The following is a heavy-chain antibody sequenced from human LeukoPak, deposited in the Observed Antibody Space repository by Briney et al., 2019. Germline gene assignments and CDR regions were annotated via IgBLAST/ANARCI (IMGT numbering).Heavy chain of an antibody. Sequence: GGSLRLSCAASGFTFDDYAMHWVRQVPGKGLEWVSGISWNSGSIGYADSVKGRFTISRDNAENSLYLQMNSLRAEDTALYYCAKVSQKYQLLTYYFDYWGQGTLVTVSS. CDR3: AKVSQKYQLLTYYFDY. CDR2: ISWNSGSI. CDR1: GFTFDDYA. D-gene: IGHD2-2*01. V-gene: IGHV3-9*01. J-gene: IGHJ4*02.